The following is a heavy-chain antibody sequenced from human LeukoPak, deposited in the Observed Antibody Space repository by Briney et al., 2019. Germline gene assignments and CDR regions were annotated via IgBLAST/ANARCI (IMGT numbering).Heavy chain of an antibody. J-gene: IGHJ6*02. D-gene: IGHD1-20*01. Sequence: ASVKISCKVSGYTFTDYYMHWVQQAPGKGLEWMGLVDPEDGETIYAEKFQGRVTITADTSTDTAYVELSSLRSEDTAVYYCATGLSFITGTTGNYYYYGMDVWGQGTTVTVSS. CDR1: GYTFTDYY. V-gene: IGHV1-69-2*01. CDR3: ATGLSFITGTTGNYYYYGMDV. CDR2: VDPEDGET.